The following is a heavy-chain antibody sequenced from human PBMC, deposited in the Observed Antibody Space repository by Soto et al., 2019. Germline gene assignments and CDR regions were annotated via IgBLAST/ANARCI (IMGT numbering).Heavy chain of an antibody. J-gene: IGHJ4*02. CDR1: GFTFSSYT. CDR2: ISRSGTTI. CDR3: ARDGGQQLVFDS. Sequence: EVQLVESGGGLVQPGGSLRLSCAASGFTFSSYTMNWVRQAPGKGLEWVSYISRSGTTIYYADSVKGRFTISRDNAKNSLYLQMNSLRDEDTAVYYCARDGGQQLVFDSWGQGTLVTVSS. D-gene: IGHD6-13*01. V-gene: IGHV3-48*02.